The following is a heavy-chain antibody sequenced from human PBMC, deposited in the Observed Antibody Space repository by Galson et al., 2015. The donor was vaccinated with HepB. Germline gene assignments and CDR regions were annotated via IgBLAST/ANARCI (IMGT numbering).Heavy chain of an antibody. CDR3: ARGRSPARAFDI. J-gene: IGHJ3*02. V-gene: IGHV6-1*01. Sequence: CAISGDSVSSNSATWDWFRQSPPRGLEWLGRTYYRSKWYNDYAPFMKSRVIINPDTSMHQFSLQLNSVRPEDTAVYYCARGRSPARAFDIWGQGTMVTVSS. D-gene: IGHD2-15*01. CDR2: TYYRSKWYN. CDR1: GDSVSSNSAT.